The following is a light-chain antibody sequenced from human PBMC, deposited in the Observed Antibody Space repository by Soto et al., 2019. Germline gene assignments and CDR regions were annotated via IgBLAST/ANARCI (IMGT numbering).Light chain of an antibody. CDR1: QSVLYSSNNKNY. CDR3: QQYSSHPLT. CDR2: WAS. Sequence: DSVMTQSPDSLAVSLCERATINCKSSQSVLYSSNNKNYLAWYQQRPGQPPKLLIYWASTRESGVPERYSGSGSGTDFTLTISSLQAEDVEVYYCQQYSSHPLTFGGGTKVDIK. J-gene: IGKJ4*01. V-gene: IGKV4-1*01.